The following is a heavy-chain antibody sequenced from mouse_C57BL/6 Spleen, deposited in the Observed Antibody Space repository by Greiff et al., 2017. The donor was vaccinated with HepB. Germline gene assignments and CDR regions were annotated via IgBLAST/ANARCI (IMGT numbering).Heavy chain of an antibody. Sequence: QVQLQQPGAELVKPGASVKLSCKASGYTFTSYWMHWVKQRPGQGLEWIGMIHPNSGSTNYNEKFKSKATLTVDKSSSTAYMQLSSLTSEDSAVYYCSRSVITTVVTPYYYAMDYWGQGTSVTVSS. V-gene: IGHV1-64*01. CDR1: GYTFTSYW. CDR2: IHPNSGST. CDR3: SRSVITTVVTPYYYAMDY. D-gene: IGHD1-1*01. J-gene: IGHJ4*01.